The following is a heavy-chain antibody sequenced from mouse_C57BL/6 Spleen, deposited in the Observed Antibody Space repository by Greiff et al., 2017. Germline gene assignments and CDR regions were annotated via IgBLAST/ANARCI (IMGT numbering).Heavy chain of an antibody. CDR1: GYTFTSYT. Sequence: VQLQQSGAELARPGASVKMSCKASGYTFTSYTMHWVKQRPGQGLEWIGYLNPSSGYPKYNQTFKDKSTLTADKSASTAYMQLSSLTYEDSAVYYCAIENYDYYEYCDVWGTGTTVTVSS. J-gene: IGHJ1*03. CDR3: AIENYDYYEYCDV. V-gene: IGHV1-4*01. CDR2: LNPSSGYP. D-gene: IGHD1-1*01.